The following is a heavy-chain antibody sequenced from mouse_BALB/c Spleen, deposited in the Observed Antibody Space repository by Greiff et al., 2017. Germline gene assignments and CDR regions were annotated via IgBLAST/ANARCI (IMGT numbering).Heavy chain of an antibody. CDR2: ISSGGSYT. V-gene: IGHV5-9-3*01. D-gene: IGHD2-12*01. Sequence: EVMLVESGGGLVKPGGSLKLSCAASGFTFSSYAMSWVRQTPEKRLEWVATISSGGSYTYYPDSVKGRFTISRDTATNTLYLQMSSLRSEDTAMYYGARHDYSYYDDYWGQGTTLTVSA. CDR1: GFTFSSYA. CDR3: ARHDYSYYDDY. J-gene: IGHJ2*01.